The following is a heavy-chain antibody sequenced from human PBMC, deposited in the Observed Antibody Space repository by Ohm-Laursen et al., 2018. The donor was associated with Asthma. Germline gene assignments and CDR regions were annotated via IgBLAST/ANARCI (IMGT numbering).Heavy chain of an antibody. CDR3: ARDPPSAY. D-gene: IGHD3-10*01. CDR1: GYTFSRYS. Sequence: SLRLSCAAPGYTFSRYSIHWVRQVPGKGLEWVASISTASTFIYYADSVRGRFTTSRDNAKNTLYLQMNSLRAEDTAVYYCARDPPSAYWGQGTLVTVSS. V-gene: IGHV3-21*01. CDR2: ISTASTFI. J-gene: IGHJ4*02.